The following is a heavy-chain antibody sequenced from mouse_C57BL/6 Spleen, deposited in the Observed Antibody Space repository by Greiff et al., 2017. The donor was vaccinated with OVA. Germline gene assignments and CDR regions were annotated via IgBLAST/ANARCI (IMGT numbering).Heavy chain of an antibody. CDR1: GYTFTSYS. V-gene: IGHV1-53*01. Sequence: QVQLQQPGTELVKPGASVKLSCKASGYTFTSYSMHWVKQRPGQGLEWIGNINPSNGGTNYNQKFKSKATLTADKSSSTAYMQRSSLTSEDAAVYYCAYGDTVECDLDYWGQGTTLTVSS. D-gene: IGHD1-1*01. CDR2: INPSNGGT. CDR3: AYGDTVECDLDY. J-gene: IGHJ2*01.